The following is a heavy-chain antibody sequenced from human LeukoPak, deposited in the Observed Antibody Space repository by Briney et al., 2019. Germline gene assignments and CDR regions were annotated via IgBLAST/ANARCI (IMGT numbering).Heavy chain of an antibody. J-gene: IGHJ6*03. CDR2: INPNSGGT. D-gene: IGHD3-10*01. CDR1: GSTFTGYY. V-gene: IGHV1-2*06. CDR3: ARDGANKVRGVHYFYMDV. Sequence: ASVKVSCKASGSTFTGYYIHWVRRAPGQGLEWVGRINPNSGGTDYAQRFQGRVTMTRDTSISTAYMELSRLRSDDTAVYYCARDGANKVRGVHYFYMDVWGKGTTVTVSS.